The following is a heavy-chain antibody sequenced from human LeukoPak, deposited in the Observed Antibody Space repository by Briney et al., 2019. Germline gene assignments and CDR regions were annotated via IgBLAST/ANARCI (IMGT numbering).Heavy chain of an antibody. V-gene: IGHV4-34*01. CDR1: GGSFSGYY. CDR2: INHSGTT. CDR3: ARGHCSSTSCYATLDH. J-gene: IGHJ4*02. D-gene: IGHD2-2*01. Sequence: PSETLSLTCAVYGGSFSGYYWSWIRQPPGKGLEWIGEINHSGTTNYNPSLKSRVTISVDTSNNQFSLKLSSVTAADTAVYYCARGHCSSTSCYATLDHWGQGTLVTVSS.